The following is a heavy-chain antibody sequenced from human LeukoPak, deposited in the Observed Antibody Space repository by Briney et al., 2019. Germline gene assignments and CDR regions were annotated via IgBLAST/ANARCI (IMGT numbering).Heavy chain of an antibody. V-gene: IGHV3-48*01. CDR2: ISSSSSTI. D-gene: IGHD6-13*01. Sequence: GGSLRLSCAASGSTFSSYSMNWVRQAPGKGLEWVSYISSSSSTIYYADSVKGRFTISRDNAKNSLYLQMNSLRAEDTAVYYCARDSSSSWIFYYYYYMDVWGKGTTVTVSS. CDR1: GSTFSSYS. CDR3: ARDSSSSWIFYYYYYMDV. J-gene: IGHJ6*03.